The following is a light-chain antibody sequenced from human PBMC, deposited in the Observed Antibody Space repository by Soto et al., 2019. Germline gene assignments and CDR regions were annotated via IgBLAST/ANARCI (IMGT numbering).Light chain of an antibody. V-gene: IGKV3-15*01. CDR1: QSVRGD. Sequence: EIVMTQSPATLSVSPGERATLSCRASQSVRGDLAWYQQKPGQTPSLLIYAASTRPTGIPARFSGSGSGTEFTLTISSLQSDEFAVYYCQQYRSWPRTFGQGTKVEI. CDR2: AAS. CDR3: QQYRSWPRT. J-gene: IGKJ1*01.